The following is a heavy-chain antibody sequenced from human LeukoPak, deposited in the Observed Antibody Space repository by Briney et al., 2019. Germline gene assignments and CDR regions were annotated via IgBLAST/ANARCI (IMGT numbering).Heavy chain of an antibody. V-gene: IGHV4-59*01. CDR3: ARGFQWHPKPNAFDI. J-gene: IGHJ3*02. CDR1: GVSISSYD. CDR2: IYYTGDT. Sequence: SETLSLTCTLSGVSISSYDWSWIRLPPGKALEWIANIYYTGDTNYNPSLQSRVTISVDASKGQFSLNLGSVTAADTAVYYCARGFQWHPKPNAFDIWGQGTMVTVSS. D-gene: IGHD2-8*01.